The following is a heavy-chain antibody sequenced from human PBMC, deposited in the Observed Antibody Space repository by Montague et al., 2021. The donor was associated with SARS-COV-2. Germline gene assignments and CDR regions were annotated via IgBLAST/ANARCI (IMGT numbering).Heavy chain of an antibody. CDR2: IYYSGGI. V-gene: IGHV4-59*11. Sequence: ETLSLTCTVSGGSMSDHYWAWIRQPPGKGLEWLAYIYYSGGINSNASLKSRVSMSVDTSKNQFSLKLTSVAAADTAVYYCARAVSVRRAVNWFDPWGQGTLVTVSS. D-gene: IGHD3-10*01. CDR1: GGSMSDHY. CDR3: ARAVSVRRAVNWFDP. J-gene: IGHJ5*02.